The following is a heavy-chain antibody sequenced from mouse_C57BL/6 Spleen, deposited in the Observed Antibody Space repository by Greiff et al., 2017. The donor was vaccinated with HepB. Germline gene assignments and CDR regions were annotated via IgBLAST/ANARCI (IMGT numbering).Heavy chain of an antibody. CDR2: IDPETGGT. D-gene: IGHD2-5*01. V-gene: IGHV1-15*01. CDR1: GYTFTDYE. Sequence: QVQLQQSGAELVRPGASVTLSCKASGYTFTDYEMHWVKQTPVHGLEWIGAIDPETGGTAYNQKFKGKAILTADKSSSTAYMVLRSLTSEDSAVYYCTRRYSNSLFAYWGQGTLVTVSA. CDR3: TRRYSNSLFAY. J-gene: IGHJ3*01.